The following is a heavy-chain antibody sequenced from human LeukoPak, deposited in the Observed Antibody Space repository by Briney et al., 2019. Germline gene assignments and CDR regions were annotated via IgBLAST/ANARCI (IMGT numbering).Heavy chain of an antibody. V-gene: IGHV4-34*01. J-gene: IGHJ6*03. Sequence: SRVTISVDTSKNQFSLKLSSVTAADTAVYYCARGRFLEWLLYDDYYYMDVWGKGTTVTVSS. D-gene: IGHD3-3*01. CDR3: ARGRFLEWLLYDDYYYMDV.